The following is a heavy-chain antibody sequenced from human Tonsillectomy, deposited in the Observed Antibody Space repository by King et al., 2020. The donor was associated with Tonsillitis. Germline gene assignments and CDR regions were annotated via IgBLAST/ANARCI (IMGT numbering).Heavy chain of an antibody. V-gene: IGHV3-7*03. CDR3: ARENRYCSSTGCYGNWFDP. CDR2: IKQDGSEK. D-gene: IGHD2-2*01. Sequence: VQLVESGGGLVQPGGSLRLSCAASGFTFSSYWMSWVRQAPGKGLEWVANIKQDGSEKYYVDSVKGRFTISRDNAKNSLYLQMNSLRAEDTAVYYCARENRYCSSTGCYGNWFDPWGQGTLVTVSS. J-gene: IGHJ5*02. CDR1: GFTFSSYW.